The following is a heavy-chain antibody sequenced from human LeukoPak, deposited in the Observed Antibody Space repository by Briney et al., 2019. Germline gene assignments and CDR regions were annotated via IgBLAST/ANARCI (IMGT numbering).Heavy chain of an antibody. D-gene: IGHD5-24*01. J-gene: IGHJ4*02. Sequence: GGSLRLSCAASGFTSSSYAMNWVRQAPGKGLECVSSISNSDGSTYYADFVKGRFTISRDNSKNTLHLQMNSLRAEDTAVYYCAKSLGVGGYTRYKGFDQWGQGTLVTVSS. CDR2: ISNSDGST. V-gene: IGHV3-23*01. CDR1: GFTSSSYA. CDR3: AKSLGVGGYTRYKGFDQ.